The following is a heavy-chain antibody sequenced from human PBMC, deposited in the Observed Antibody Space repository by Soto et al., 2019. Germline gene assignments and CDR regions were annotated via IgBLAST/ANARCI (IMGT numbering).Heavy chain of an antibody. D-gene: IGHD6-6*01. V-gene: IGHV3-23*01. Sequence: GGSLRLSCAASGFTFSSHAMSWVRQAPGKGLEWVSAISGSGGSTYYADSVKGRFTISRDNSKNTLYLQMNSLRAEDTAVYYCAKKGGLGDKSIAARPDDFDPWGQGTLVTVSS. CDR1: GFTFSSHA. CDR3: AKKGGLGDKSIAARPDDFDP. CDR2: ISGSGGST. J-gene: IGHJ5*02.